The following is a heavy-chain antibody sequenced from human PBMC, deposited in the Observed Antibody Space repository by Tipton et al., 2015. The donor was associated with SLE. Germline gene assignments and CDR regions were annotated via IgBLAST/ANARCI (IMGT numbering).Heavy chain of an antibody. J-gene: IGHJ3*02. CDR1: GGSISSYY. CDR3: ARGPITMIVVPYAFDI. V-gene: IGHV4-59*01. Sequence: TLSLTCTVSGGSISSYYWSWIRQPPGKGLEWFGYIYYSGSTNYNPSLKSRVTISVDTSKNQFSLKLSAVTAADTAVYYCARGPITMIVVPYAFDIWGQGTMVTVSS. CDR2: IYYSGST. D-gene: IGHD3-22*01.